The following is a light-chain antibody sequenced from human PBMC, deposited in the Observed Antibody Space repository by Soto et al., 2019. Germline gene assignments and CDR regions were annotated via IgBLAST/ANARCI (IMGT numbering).Light chain of an antibody. Sequence: EIVLTQSPATLSLSPGERATLSCRASESVSNYLAWYQQKPGQAPRLLIDDSFNRATAIPARFSGSGSGTDFTLTISSLEPEDFAVYYCQHKSAFGQGTRLEIK. J-gene: IGKJ5*01. V-gene: IGKV3-11*01. CDR2: DSF. CDR3: QHKSA. CDR1: ESVSNY.